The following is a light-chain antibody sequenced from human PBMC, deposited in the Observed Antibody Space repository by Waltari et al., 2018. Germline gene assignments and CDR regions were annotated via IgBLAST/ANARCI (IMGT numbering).Light chain of an antibody. CDR2: GSS. CDR1: GSNIGAGSD. Sequence: QSVLTQPPSVSGAPGQRVTIPCTGTGSNIGAGSDVHWYQQVPRAAPKLLIYGSSSRPLGVPDRFFGSTSGTSASLAITGLQAEDEAVYYCQSYDTTLSVVFGGGTKLTVL. CDR3: QSYDTTLSVV. J-gene: IGLJ3*02. V-gene: IGLV1-40*01.